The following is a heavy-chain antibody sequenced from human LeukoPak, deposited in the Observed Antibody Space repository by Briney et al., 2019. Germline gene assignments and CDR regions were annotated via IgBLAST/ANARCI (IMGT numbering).Heavy chain of an antibody. CDR1: GGSISSYY. Sequence: SETLSLTCTVSGGSISSYYWSWIRQPPGKGLEWIGYIYYSGSTNYNPSLKSRVTISVDTSKNQFSLKLSSVTAADTAVYYCARARFSSMYYYGMDVWGQGTTVTVSS. D-gene: IGHD6-6*01. CDR3: ARARFSSMYYYGMDV. CDR2: IYYSGST. J-gene: IGHJ6*02. V-gene: IGHV4-59*01.